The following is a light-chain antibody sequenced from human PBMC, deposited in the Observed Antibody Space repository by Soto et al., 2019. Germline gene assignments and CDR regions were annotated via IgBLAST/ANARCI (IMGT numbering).Light chain of an antibody. V-gene: IGLV1-40*01. CDR1: SSNIGAGYN. CDR2: ANS. CDR3: QSYDTSLSVV. Sequence: QSVLTQPPSVSGAPGQRVTISCTGTSSNIGAGYNVHWFQQLPGTAPKLLIYANSNGPSGVPDRFSGSKSGTSASLAITGLQAEDEADYYCQSYDTSLSVVFGGGTKVTVL. J-gene: IGLJ2*01.